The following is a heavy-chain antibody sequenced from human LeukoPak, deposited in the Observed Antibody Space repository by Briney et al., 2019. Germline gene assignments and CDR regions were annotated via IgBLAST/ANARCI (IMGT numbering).Heavy chain of an antibody. D-gene: IGHD6-19*01. CDR1: GFTFSSYG. V-gene: IGHV3-33*01. CDR3: ARDVSSSGIDY. CDR2: IWYDGSNK. Sequence: PGRSLRLSCAASGFTFSSYGMHWVRQAPGKGLEWVAVIWYDGSNKYYADSVKGRFTISRDNSKNTLYLQMNSLRAEDRAVYYCARDVSSSGIDYWGQGTLVTVSS. J-gene: IGHJ4*02.